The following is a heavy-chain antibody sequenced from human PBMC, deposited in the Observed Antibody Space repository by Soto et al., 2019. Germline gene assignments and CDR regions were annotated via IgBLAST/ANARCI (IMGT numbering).Heavy chain of an antibody. CDR3: ARGGQQLDLDY. CDR2: IYHSGST. D-gene: IGHD6-13*01. CDR1: GDFISRGGYF. J-gene: IGHJ4*02. V-gene: IGHV4-30-2*01. Sequence: PSETLSLTCAVSGDFISRGGYFWGWIRQPPGKGLEWIGYIYHSGSTYYNPSLKSRVTISIDRSKNQFSLKLSSVTAADTAVYYCARGGQQLDLDYWGQGTLVTVSS.